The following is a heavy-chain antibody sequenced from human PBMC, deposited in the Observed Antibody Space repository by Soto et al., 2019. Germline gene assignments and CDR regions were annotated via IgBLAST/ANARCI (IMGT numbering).Heavy chain of an antibody. J-gene: IGHJ4*02. D-gene: IGHD2-15*01. V-gene: IGHV3-30*03. CDR3: AIGSCPDY. CDR2: ISYDGSNK. Sequence: QVQLVESGGGVVQPGRSLRLSCAASGFTFSSYGMHWVRQAPGKGLEWVAVISYDGSNKDYADTVKGRFTISRDNSKNTLYLQMNSLSAEDTAVDYCAIGSCPDYWGQGTLVTVSS. CDR1: GFTFSSYG.